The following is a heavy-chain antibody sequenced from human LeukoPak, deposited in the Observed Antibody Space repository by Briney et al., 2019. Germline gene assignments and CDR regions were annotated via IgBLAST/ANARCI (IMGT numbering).Heavy chain of an antibody. J-gene: IGHJ4*02. CDR2: IRYDGSNK. D-gene: IGHD4-17*01. CDR1: GFTFSSYG. V-gene: IGHV3-30*02. CDR3: AKGHAVTTDY. Sequence: GGSLRLSCAASGFTFSSYGMHWVRQAPGKGLEWVAFIRYDGSNKYYADSVKGRFTISRVNSKNTLYLQMNSLRAEDTAVYYCAKGHAVTTDYWGQGTLVTVSS.